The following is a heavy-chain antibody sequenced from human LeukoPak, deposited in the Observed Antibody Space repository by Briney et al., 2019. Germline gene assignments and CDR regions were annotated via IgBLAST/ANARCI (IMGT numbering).Heavy chain of an antibody. J-gene: IGHJ4*02. Sequence: GGSLRLSCAASGFTFSDYYMSWIRQAPGKGLEWMSHISSSNAIVYYADSVKGRFTISRDNSKNTLYLQMNSLRAEDTAVYYCAKGLMGSSGEDYFDYWGQGTLVTVSS. V-gene: IGHV3-11*04. D-gene: IGHD6-6*01. CDR2: ISSSNAIV. CDR3: AKGLMGSSGEDYFDY. CDR1: GFTFSDYY.